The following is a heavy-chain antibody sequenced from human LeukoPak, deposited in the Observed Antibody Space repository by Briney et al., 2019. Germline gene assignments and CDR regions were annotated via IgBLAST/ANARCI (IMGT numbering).Heavy chain of an antibody. J-gene: IGHJ4*02. Sequence: GESLKISCKGSGYTFTNFWIGWVRQVPGKGLEWMGIIYPGDSDTRYSPSFQGQVTISADKSISTAYLQWSSLKASDTAMYYCARLSGDGYIYWGYWGQGTLVTVSS. V-gene: IGHV5-51*01. CDR2: IYPGDSDT. CDR3: ARLSGDGYIYWGY. D-gene: IGHD5-24*01. CDR1: GYTFTNFW.